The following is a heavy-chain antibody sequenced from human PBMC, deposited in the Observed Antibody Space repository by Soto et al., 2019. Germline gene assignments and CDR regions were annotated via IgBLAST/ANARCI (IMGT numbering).Heavy chain of an antibody. V-gene: IGHV3-30-3*01. D-gene: IGHD5-18*01. J-gene: IGHJ4*02. CDR2: ISYDGSNK. CDR3: ARAFRLKMDTSPRFLHY. Sequence: HRVRKAQGKGLEWVAVISYDGSNKYYADSVKGRFTISRDNSKNTLYLQMNSLRAEDTAVYYCARAFRLKMDTSPRFLHYWGPGIPVT.